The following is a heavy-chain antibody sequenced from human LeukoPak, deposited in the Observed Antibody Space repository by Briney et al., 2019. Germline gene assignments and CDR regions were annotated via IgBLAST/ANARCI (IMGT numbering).Heavy chain of an antibody. CDR3: ARGGNALDY. D-gene: IGHD4-23*01. CDR2: FYYTGST. CDR1: GGSISTYY. V-gene: IGHV4-59*01. Sequence: PSETLSLTRTFTGGSISTYYWSWIRQPPGKGLDWIGSFYYTGSTNYNPSLRSRVTISLDTSKNQISLRLSSVTAADTAVYYCARGGNALDYWGQGTLVTVSS. J-gene: IGHJ4*02.